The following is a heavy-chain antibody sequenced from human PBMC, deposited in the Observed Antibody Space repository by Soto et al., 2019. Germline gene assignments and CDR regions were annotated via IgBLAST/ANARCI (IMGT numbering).Heavy chain of an antibody. CDR1: GFTFSSYA. Sequence: EVQLLESGGGLVQPGGSLRLSCAASGFTFSSYAMTWVRQAPGKGLEWVSGISGSGVSTYYADSVKGRFTISRDNSKNTLYLQMNSLRAEDTALYYCAKGSGADCYSDSDDWGQGTLVTVSS. CDR2: ISGSGVST. V-gene: IGHV3-23*01. D-gene: IGHD2-21*02. J-gene: IGHJ4*02. CDR3: AKGSGADCYSDSDD.